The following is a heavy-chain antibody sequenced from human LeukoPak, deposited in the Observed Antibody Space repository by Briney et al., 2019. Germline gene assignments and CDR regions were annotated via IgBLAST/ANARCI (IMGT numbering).Heavy chain of an antibody. CDR2: IYYSGST. CDR3: ASDRYSGSYWFDY. J-gene: IGHJ4*02. CDR1: GGSVSSGSYY. Sequence: SETLSLTCTVSGGSVSSGSYYWGWIRQPPGKGLEWIGYIYYSGSTNYNPSLKSRVTISVDTSKNQFSLKLSSVTAADTAVYYCASDRYSGSYWFDYWGQGTLVTVSS. D-gene: IGHD1-26*01. V-gene: IGHV4-61*01.